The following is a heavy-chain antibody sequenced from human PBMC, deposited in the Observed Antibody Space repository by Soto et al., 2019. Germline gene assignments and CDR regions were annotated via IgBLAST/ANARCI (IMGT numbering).Heavy chain of an antibody. CDR1: GGSISSYY. CDR3: ARHGSGSSFDY. D-gene: IGHD6-13*01. V-gene: IGHV4-59*08. Sequence: SETLSLTCTVSGGSISSYYWSWIRQPPGKGLEWIGYIYYSGSTNYNPSLKSRVTISVDTSKNQFSLKLSSVTAADTAVYYCARHGSGSSFDYWGQGTLVTVSS. J-gene: IGHJ4*02. CDR2: IYYSGST.